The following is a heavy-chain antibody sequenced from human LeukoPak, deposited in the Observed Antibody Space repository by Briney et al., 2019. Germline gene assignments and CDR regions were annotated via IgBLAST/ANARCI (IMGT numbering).Heavy chain of an antibody. CDR1: GLTFRSYA. CDR3: VREPGPGYFDY. Sequence: GGSLRLSCVVSGLTFRSYALHWVRQAPGKGLEWVAVISQDGSKRHYGDSVKGRFTISRDNSRNTLYLEMNSLRAGDTAVYYCVREPGPGYFDYWGRGTLVTVS. CDR2: ISQDGSKR. D-gene: IGHD6-13*01. V-gene: IGHV3-30-3*01. J-gene: IGHJ4*02.